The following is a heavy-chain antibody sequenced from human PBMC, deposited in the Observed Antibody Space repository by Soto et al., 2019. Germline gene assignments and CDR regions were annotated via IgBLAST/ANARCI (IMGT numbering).Heavy chain of an antibody. CDR1: GFSVSSNY. Sequence: LRLSCAISGFSVSSNYLSWVRQAPGKGLEWVSVHYSGGSTYYADSVQGRFTISRDKSNNTLYLQMRRVRAEDTAVYFCARHRHPRGTVGATSPLDPWGQGTQVTV. D-gene: IGHD1-26*01. V-gene: IGHV3-53*01. CDR3: ARHRHPRGTVGATSPLDP. CDR2: HYSGGST. J-gene: IGHJ5*02.